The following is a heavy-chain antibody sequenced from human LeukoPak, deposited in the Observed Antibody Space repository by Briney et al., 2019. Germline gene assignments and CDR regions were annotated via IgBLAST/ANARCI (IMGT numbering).Heavy chain of an antibody. J-gene: IGHJ4*02. Sequence: GGSLRLSCAASGFTFSSYAMHWVRQAPGKGLRYVSAISSNGGSTYYADSVKGRFTISRDNSKNTLYLQMGSLRGEDMAVYYCARGGSSSWSPIDYWGQGTLVTVSS. CDR2: ISSNGGST. CDR1: GFTFSSYA. CDR3: ARGGSSSWSPIDY. D-gene: IGHD6-13*01. V-gene: IGHV3-64*02.